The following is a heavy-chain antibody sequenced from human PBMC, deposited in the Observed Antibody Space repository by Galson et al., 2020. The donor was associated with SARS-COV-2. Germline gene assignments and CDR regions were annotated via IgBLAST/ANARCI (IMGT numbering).Heavy chain of an antibody. CDR3: ARDYVGYDILTESVRYFGMDV. D-gene: IGHD3-9*01. CDR2: IYTSGST. J-gene: IGHJ6*02. V-gene: IGHV4-61*02. CDR1: GGSLNSGDYY. Sequence: SETLSLTCSVSGGSLNSGDYYWSWIRQPAGKGLEWIGRIYTSGSTKYNRSLKSRVTISVDTSKKQFSLKLTSVTAADTAVYYCARDYVGYDILTESVRYFGMDVWGQGTTVTVSS.